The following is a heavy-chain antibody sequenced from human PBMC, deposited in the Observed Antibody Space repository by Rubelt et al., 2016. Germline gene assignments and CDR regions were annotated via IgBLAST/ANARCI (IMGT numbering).Heavy chain of an antibody. D-gene: IGHD1-1*01. J-gene: IGHJ6*02. CDR1: GFPFSNYA. CDR3: VRDATAGVWNGMEV. Sequence: QVQLEESGGGVVQPGRSLRLSCAASGFPFSNYAMHWVRQAPGKGLEWVAVIWHDGSNTYYGDSVTGRLTIPRDNSKNTLTLQLTSLRVEDTAVYYCVRDATAGVWNGMEVWGQGTTVTVFS. V-gene: IGHV3-33*01. CDR2: IWHDGSNT.